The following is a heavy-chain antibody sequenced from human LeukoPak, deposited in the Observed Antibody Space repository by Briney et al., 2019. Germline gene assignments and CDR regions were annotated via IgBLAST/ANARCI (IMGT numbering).Heavy chain of an antibody. D-gene: IGHD6-13*01. CDR2: IYTSGST. V-gene: IGHV4-4*07. Sequence: SETLSLTCSVSGDSITNYYWSWIRQPAGKGLEWIGRIYTSGSTNYNPSLKSRVTMSVDTSKNQFSLKLSSVTAADTSVYYCARGKTTYSSSWYYFDYWGQGTLVTVSS. CDR1: GDSITNYY. J-gene: IGHJ4*02. CDR3: ARGKTTYSSSWYYFDY.